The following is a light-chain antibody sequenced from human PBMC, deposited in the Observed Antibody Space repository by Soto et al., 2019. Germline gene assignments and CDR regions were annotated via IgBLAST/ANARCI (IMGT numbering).Light chain of an antibody. Sequence: ALAQPASVSGSPGQSITISCTGTSSDVGGFNYVSWYQQYPGKAPKLMIYHVSNRPSGVSNRFSGSKSGNTASLTISGLQAEDEAEYYCSSYTSSSTYVFGTGTKVTVL. CDR3: SSYTSSSTYV. CDR1: SSDVGGFNY. V-gene: IGLV2-14*01. CDR2: HVS. J-gene: IGLJ1*01.